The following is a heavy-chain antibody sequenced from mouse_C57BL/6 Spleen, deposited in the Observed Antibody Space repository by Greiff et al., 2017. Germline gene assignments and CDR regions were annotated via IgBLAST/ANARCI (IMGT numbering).Heavy chain of an antibody. J-gene: IGHJ3*01. CDR3: TRYDYGSSYLFAY. CDR1: GYTFTDYE. D-gene: IGHD1-1*01. Sequence: VQLQQSGAELVRPGASVTLSCTASGYTFTDYEMHWVKQTPVHGLEWIGAIVPETGGTAYNQKFKGKVILTADKSYSTAYMVLRSLTSEDSAVYYCTRYDYGSSYLFAYWGQGTLVTVSA. CDR2: IVPETGGT. V-gene: IGHV1-15*01.